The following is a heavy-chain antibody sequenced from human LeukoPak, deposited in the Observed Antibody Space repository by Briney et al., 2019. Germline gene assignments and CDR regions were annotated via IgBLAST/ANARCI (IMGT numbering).Heavy chain of an antibody. V-gene: IGHV1-3*01. D-gene: IGHD1-26*01. CDR3: AKSNRYSGSYYFDY. J-gene: IGHJ4*02. CDR1: GYTFTSYA. Sequence: ASGKVSCKASGYTFTSYAMHWVRQAPGQRLEWMGWINAGNGNTKYSQKFQGRVTITRDTSASTAYMELSSLRSEDTAVYYRAKSNRYSGSYYFDYWGQGTLVTVSS. CDR2: INAGNGNT.